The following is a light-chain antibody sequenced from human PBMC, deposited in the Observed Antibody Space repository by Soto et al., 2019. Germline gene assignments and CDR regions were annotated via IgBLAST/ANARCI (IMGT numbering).Light chain of an antibody. J-gene: IGKJ1*01. CDR2: AAS. Sequence: AVQMTQSPPSLSASVGDRVTISCRASQGLDIDLGWYQQKPGKAPNLLIYAASSLQSGVPSRFSGSGSGTDFTLTISSLQPEDFATYYCLQYCNYPRTFGQGTKVDIK. CDR1: QGLDID. V-gene: IGKV1-6*01. CDR3: LQYCNYPRT.